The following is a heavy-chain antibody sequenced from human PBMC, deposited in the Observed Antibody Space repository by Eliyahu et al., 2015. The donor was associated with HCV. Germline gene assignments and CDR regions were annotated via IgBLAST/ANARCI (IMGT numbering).Heavy chain of an antibody. D-gene: IGHD2-21*02. CDR1: GGPFNSYG. CDR2: IIPIFGAP. Sequence: QVELVQSGAEVKKPGSSVKVSCKASGGPFNSYGFNWVRQAPGQGPEWIGGIIPIFGAPKYAQKFQGRVTLTADESTSTAYMELNSLTSDDTAIYFCARVPNMMTAIYYFDHWGQGTLVTVSS. J-gene: IGHJ4*02. V-gene: IGHV1-69*01. CDR3: ARVPNMMTAIYYFDH.